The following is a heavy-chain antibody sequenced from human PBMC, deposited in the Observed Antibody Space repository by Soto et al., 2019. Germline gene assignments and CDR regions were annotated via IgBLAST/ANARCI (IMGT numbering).Heavy chain of an antibody. V-gene: IGHV3-74*01. J-gene: IGHJ5*02. D-gene: IGHD6-13*01. CDR3: ARHPERIAEIGWFDP. Sequence: PGGSLRLSCASSGFTFSSYWMNLVRQGPGKGLVWVSRINTDGSTIYYADSVKGRFTISRDNAKNSLYLQMSSLRAEDTAVYYCARHPERIAEIGWFDPWGQGTLVTVSS. CDR2: INTDGSTI. CDR1: GFTFSSYW.